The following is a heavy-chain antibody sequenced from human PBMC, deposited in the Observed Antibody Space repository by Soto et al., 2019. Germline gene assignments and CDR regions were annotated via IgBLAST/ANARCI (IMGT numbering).Heavy chain of an antibody. CDR2: IKQDGSEK. CDR1: GFTFSSYW. V-gene: IGHV3-7*01. Sequence: GGSLRLSCAASGFTFSSYWMSCVRQAPGKGLEWVANIKQDGSEKYYVDSVKGRFTISRDNAKNSLYLQMNSLRAEDTAVYYCASNSRGSWYDDAFDIWGQGTMVTV. J-gene: IGHJ3*02. D-gene: IGHD2-15*01. CDR3: ASNSRGSWYDDAFDI.